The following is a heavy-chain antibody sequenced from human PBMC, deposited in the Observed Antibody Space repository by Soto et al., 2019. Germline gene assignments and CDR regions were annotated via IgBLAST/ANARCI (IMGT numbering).Heavy chain of an antibody. CDR1: GFSLTTDRVG. V-gene: IGHV2-5*02. J-gene: IGHJ4*02. Sequence: QITLKESGPTLVKPTQTLTLTCTFSGFSLTTDRVGVAWIRQPPGEALEWLAVIYWVDSKTYRPSLESRLTITKDTSKNQVALTMTNMHSLDTATYYCAHAYGGRSLYWGQGTLVTVSS. CDR2: IYWVDSK. D-gene: IGHD1-26*01. CDR3: AHAYGGRSLY.